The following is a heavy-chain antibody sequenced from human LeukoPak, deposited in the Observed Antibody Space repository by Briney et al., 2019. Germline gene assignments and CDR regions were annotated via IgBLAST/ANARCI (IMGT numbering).Heavy chain of an antibody. CDR2: IYYSGST. D-gene: IGHD5-12*01. CDR3: ARVEDSGYDYRGWFDP. V-gene: IGHV4-39*07. Sequence: PSETLSLTCTVSGGSISSGSYYWGWIRQPPGKRLECIGTIYYSGSTNYNPSLKSRVTISVDTSKNQFSLKVSSVTAADTAVYYCARVEDSGYDYRGWFDPWGQGTLVTVSS. CDR1: GGSISSGSYY. J-gene: IGHJ5*02.